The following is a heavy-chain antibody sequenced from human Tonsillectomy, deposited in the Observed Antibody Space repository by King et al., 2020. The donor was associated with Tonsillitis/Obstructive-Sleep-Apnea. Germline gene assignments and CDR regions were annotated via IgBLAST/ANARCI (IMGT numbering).Heavy chain of an antibody. J-gene: IGHJ4*02. CDR3: AREEGYYYDSSGYPD. Sequence: QLVQSGGGLIQPGGSLRLSCAASGFTVSSNYMSWVRQAPGKGLEWVSVIYSGGSTYYADSVKGRFTISRDNSKNTLYLQMNSLRAEDTAVYYCAREEGYYYDSSGYPDWGQGTLVTVSS. CDR2: IYSGGST. CDR1: GFTVSSNY. D-gene: IGHD3-22*01. V-gene: IGHV3-53*01.